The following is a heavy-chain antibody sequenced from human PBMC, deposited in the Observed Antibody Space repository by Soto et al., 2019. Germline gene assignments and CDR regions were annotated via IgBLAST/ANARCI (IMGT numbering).Heavy chain of an antibody. V-gene: IGHV1-69*01. J-gene: IGHJ4*02. D-gene: IGHD3-22*01. Sequence: QVQLVQSGAEVRKPGSSVRVSCKASGGSFNRHTISWVRQAPGQGLEWMGGVIPISGTANHAQKFQGRVRIIADESTSTVYMELSSLRSDDTAIYYCARGWGYDSTDYYYAYWGQGTLVIVSS. CDR3: ARGWGYDSTDYYYAY. CDR1: GGSFNRHT. CDR2: VIPISGTA.